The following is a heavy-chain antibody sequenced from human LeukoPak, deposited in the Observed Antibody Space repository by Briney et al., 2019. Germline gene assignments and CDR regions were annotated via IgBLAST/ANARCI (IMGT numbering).Heavy chain of an antibody. CDR1: GFTFSSYG. CDR2: ISYDGSNK. Sequence: PGGSLRLSCAASGFTFSSYGMHWVRQAPGKRLEWVAVISYDGSNKYYADSVKGRFTISRDNSKNTLYLQMNSLRAEDTAVYYCAKDHLVQGWFGEFQFDYWGQGTLVTVSS. CDR3: AKDHLVQGWFGEFQFDY. V-gene: IGHV3-30*18. D-gene: IGHD3-10*01. J-gene: IGHJ4*02.